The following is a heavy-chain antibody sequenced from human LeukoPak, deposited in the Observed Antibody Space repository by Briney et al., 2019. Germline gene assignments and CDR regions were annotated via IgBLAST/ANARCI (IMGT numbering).Heavy chain of an antibody. D-gene: IGHD1-26*01. CDR3: ARPSGSRIDY. CDR1: GGSISSSSYY. Sequence: SETLSLTCTVSGGSISSSSYYWGWIRQPPGKGLEWIGSIYYSGSTYYNPSRKSRVTISVDTSKNQFSLKLSSVTAADTAVYYCARPSGSRIDYWGQGTLVTVSS. CDR2: IYYSGST. V-gene: IGHV4-39*07. J-gene: IGHJ4*02.